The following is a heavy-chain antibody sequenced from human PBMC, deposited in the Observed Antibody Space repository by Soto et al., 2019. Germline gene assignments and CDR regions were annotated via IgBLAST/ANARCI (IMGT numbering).Heavy chain of an antibody. J-gene: IGHJ6*03. Sequence: GASVKVSCKASGYTFTIYGISWVRQAPGQGLEWMGWISAYNGNTNYAQKLQGRVTMTTDTSTSTAYMELRSLRSDDTAVYYCASMGYCSSTSCDNYYYYYYMDVWGKGTTVTVSS. CDR1: GYTFTIYG. CDR3: ASMGYCSSTSCDNYYYYYYMDV. CDR2: ISAYNGNT. D-gene: IGHD2-2*02. V-gene: IGHV1-18*01.